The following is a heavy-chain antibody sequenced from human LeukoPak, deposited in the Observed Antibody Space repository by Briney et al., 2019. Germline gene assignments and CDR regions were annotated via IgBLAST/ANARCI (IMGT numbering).Heavy chain of an antibody. Sequence: PGGSLRLSCAASGFTFSSYSMNWVRQAPGKGLEWVSSISSSRSYIYYADSVKGGFTISRDKAKNSLYLQMNSLRAEDTAVYYCARKDAYSSSWYALDAFDIWGQGTMVTVSS. V-gene: IGHV3-21*01. CDR2: ISSSRSYI. CDR1: GFTFSSYS. CDR3: ARKDAYSSSWYALDAFDI. J-gene: IGHJ3*02. D-gene: IGHD6-13*01.